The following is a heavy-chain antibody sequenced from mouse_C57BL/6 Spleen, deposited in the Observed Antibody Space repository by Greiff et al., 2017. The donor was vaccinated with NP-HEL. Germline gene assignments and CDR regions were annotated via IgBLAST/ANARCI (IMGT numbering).Heavy chain of an antibody. CDR2: ISYDGSN. CDR1: GYSITSGYY. CDR3: ARDLGTGPDD. Sequence: EVKVEESGPGLVKPSQSLSLTCSVTGYSITSGYYCNWIRPFPGNQLEWMGYISYDGSNNYTPSLNNRNSITRDTSKNQFCLKLNSVTTEDTATYYWARDLGTGPDDWGQGTTLTVSS. V-gene: IGHV3-6*01. D-gene: IGHD3-1*01. J-gene: IGHJ2*01.